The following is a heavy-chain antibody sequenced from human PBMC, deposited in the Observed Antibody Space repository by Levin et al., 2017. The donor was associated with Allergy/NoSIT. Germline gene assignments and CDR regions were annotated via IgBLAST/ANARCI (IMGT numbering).Heavy chain of an antibody. Sequence: QAGGSLRLSCAASGVTFSSYWMHWVRQAPGKGLVWVSRISSDGSSTTYADSVKGRFTISRDNAKNTLYLQMNSLRAEDTAVYYCARGGGGYSYGWGQGTLVTVSS. CDR3: ARGGGGYSYG. CDR1: GVTFSSYW. CDR2: ISSDGSST. V-gene: IGHV3-74*01. D-gene: IGHD5-18*01. J-gene: IGHJ4*02.